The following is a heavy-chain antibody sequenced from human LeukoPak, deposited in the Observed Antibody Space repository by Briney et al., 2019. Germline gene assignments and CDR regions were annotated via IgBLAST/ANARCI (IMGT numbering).Heavy chain of an antibody. V-gene: IGHV4-34*01. CDR3: ARGCGSGSYSYYFDY. CDR1: GGSFSGYY. Sequence: SSETLSLTCAVYGGSFSGYYWSWIRQPPGKGLEWIGEINHSGSTNYNPSLKSRVTISVDTSKNQFSLKLSSVTAADTAVYYCARGCGSGSYSYYFDYWGQGTLVTVSS. CDR2: INHSGST. D-gene: IGHD3-10*01. J-gene: IGHJ4*02.